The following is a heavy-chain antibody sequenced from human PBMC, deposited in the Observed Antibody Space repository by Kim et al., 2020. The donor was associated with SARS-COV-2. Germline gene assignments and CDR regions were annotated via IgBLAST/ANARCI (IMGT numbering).Heavy chain of an antibody. J-gene: IGHJ4*02. CDR3: AGGYCTNGVCYEADY. D-gene: IGHD2-8*01. V-gene: IGHV1-46*01. Sequence: QKFQGRVTMTRDTSTSTVYMELSSLRSEDTAVYYCAGGYCTNGVCYEADYWGQGTLVTVSS.